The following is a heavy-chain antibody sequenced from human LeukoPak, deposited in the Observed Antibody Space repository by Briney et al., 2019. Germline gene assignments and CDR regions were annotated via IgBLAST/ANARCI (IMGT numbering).Heavy chain of an antibody. V-gene: IGHV3-53*01. D-gene: IGHD2-21*01. J-gene: IGHJ4*02. CDR3: ARGRQCGY. CDR1: GFIVSSNY. Sequence: GGSLRLSCVASGFIVSSNYINWVRQAPGKGLEWISILYSGGTAFYADSVKGRFTISRDNSKNTLYLQMNNLRADDTAMYYCARGRQCGYWGQGTLVTVPS. CDR2: LYSGGTA.